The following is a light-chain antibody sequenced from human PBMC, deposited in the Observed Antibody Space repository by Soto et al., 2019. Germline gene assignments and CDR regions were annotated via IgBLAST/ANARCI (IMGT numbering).Light chain of an antibody. CDR1: SSDICSNNY. CDR3: SSYTATTRL. CDR2: DVS. V-gene: IGLV2-14*01. J-gene: IGLJ3*02. Sequence: QSALTQPASVSGSPGQSITISCTGTSSDICSNNYVSWFQQRPGKAPTLIIYDVSNRPSGVSTHFSGSKSGNTASLTISGLLPEDEAEYYCSSYTATTRLFGGGTKLTVL.